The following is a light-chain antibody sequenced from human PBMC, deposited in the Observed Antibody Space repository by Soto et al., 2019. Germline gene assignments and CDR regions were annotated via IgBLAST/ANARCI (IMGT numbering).Light chain of an antibody. V-gene: IGLV2-23*01. Sequence: QSVLTQPASVSGSPGQSITISCSGTSSNIGGYNVVSWYQQHPGKAPKVIVYEGIKRPSGVSDRFSGSTSGSTASLTISGLQAEDEAEYYFCSYVGATTYVFGSGTKGTVL. CDR2: EGI. J-gene: IGLJ1*01. CDR3: CSYVGATTYV. CDR1: SSNIGGYNV.